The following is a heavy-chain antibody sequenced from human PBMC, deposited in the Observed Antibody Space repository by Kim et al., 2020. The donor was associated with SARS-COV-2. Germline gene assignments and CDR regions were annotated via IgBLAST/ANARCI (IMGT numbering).Heavy chain of an antibody. D-gene: IGHD3-10*01. J-gene: IGHJ4*02. CDR2: ISGTGGAT. CDR3: AKRRELYYYGLGSAFDT. CDR1: GLTFGSYA. V-gene: IGHV3-23*01. Sequence: GGSLRLSCAASGLTFGSYAMIWVRQAPGKGLEWVSIISGTGGATDYADSVKGRFTISRDNSKNTLYLQMNSLRAEDTAVYYCAKRRELYYYGLGSAFDTWGQGTLVPVSS.